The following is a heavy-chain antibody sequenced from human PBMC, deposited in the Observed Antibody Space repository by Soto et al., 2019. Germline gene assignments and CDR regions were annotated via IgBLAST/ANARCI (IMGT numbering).Heavy chain of an antibody. CDR2: IYYSGST. D-gene: IGHD1-26*01. V-gene: IGHV4-59*01. CDR1: GGSISSYY. J-gene: IGHJ5*02. Sequence: ASETLSLTCTVSGGSISSYYWNWIRQPPGKGLEWIGYIYYSGSTNYNPSLKSRVTISVDTSKNQFSLKLSSVTAADTAVYYCARTEGVGANNWFDPWGQGTLVTVSS. CDR3: ARTEGVGANNWFDP.